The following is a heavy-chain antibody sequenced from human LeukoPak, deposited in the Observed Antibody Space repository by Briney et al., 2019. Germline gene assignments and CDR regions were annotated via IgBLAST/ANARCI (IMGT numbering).Heavy chain of an antibody. Sequence: ASVKVSCKASGGTFSSYAISWVRQAPGQGLEWMGWIIPIFGTANYAQKFQCRVTITTDESTSTAYMELSSLRSEDTAVYYCARESGNYDSSGYYVNWFDPWGQGTLVTVSS. CDR1: GGTFSSYA. V-gene: IGHV1-69*05. J-gene: IGHJ5*02. CDR2: IIPIFGTA. CDR3: ARESGNYDSSGYYVNWFDP. D-gene: IGHD3-22*01.